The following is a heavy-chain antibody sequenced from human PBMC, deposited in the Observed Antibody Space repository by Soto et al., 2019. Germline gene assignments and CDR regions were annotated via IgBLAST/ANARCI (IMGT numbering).Heavy chain of an antibody. J-gene: IGHJ4*02. V-gene: IGHV3-30*18. CDR2: ISYDGSNK. Sequence: GGSLRLSCAASGFTFSSYGMHWVRQAPGKGLEWVAVISYDGSNKYYADSVKGRFTISRDNSKNTLYLQMNSLRAEDTAVYYCAKDSQDIVVVVAASYFDYWGQGTLVTVSS. CDR3: AKDSQDIVVVVAASYFDY. D-gene: IGHD2-15*01. CDR1: GFTFSSYG.